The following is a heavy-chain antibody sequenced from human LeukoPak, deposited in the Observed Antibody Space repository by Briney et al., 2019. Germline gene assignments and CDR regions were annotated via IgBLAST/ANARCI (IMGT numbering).Heavy chain of an antibody. Sequence: ASVKVSCKASGYTFTSYDINWVRQAPGQGLEWMGGIIPIFGTANYAQKFQGRVTITTDESTSTAYMELSSLRSEDTAVYYCARDLFPSTTYCSSTSCHHDAFDIWGQGTMVTVSS. J-gene: IGHJ3*02. CDR1: GYTFTSYD. CDR3: ARDLFPSTTYCSSTSCHHDAFDI. V-gene: IGHV1-69*05. CDR2: IIPIFGTA. D-gene: IGHD2-2*01.